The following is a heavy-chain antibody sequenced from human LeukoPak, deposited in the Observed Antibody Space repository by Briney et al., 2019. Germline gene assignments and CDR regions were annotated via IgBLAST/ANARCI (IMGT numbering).Heavy chain of an antibody. V-gene: IGHV1-69*04. D-gene: IGHD6-19*01. CDR1: GGTFSSYA. J-gene: IGHJ4*02. CDR2: IIPILGIA. Sequence: ASVKVSCKASGGTFSSYATSWVRQAPGQGLEWMGRIIPILGIANYAQKFQGRVTITADKSTSTAYMELSSLRSEDTAVYYCASGDGAVAGNRYWGQGTLVTVSS. CDR3: ASGDGAVAGNRY.